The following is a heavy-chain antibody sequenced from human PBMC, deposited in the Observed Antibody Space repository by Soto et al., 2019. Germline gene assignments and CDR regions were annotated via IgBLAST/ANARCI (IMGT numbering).Heavy chain of an antibody. Sequence: ASVKVSCKASGGTFSSYAISWVRQAPGQGLEWMGRIIPILGIANYAQKFQGRVTITADKSTSTAYMELSSLRSEDTAVYSWARGGRGSIAVAEGTFDYWGQGTLVTVSS. CDR2: IIPILGIA. CDR1: GGTFSSYA. V-gene: IGHV1-69*04. J-gene: IGHJ4*02. D-gene: IGHD6-19*01. CDR3: ARGGRGSIAVAEGTFDY.